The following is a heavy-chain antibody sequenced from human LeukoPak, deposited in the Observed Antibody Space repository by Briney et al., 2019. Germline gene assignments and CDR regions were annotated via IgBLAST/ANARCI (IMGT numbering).Heavy chain of an antibody. Sequence: SETLSLTCTVSGGSVSSGSYYWSWIRQPPGKGLEWIGYIYYSGSTNYNPSLKSRVTISVDTSKNQFPLKLSSVTAADTAVYYCARVLGRTYYFDYWGQGTLVTVSS. CDR2: IYYSGST. CDR1: GGSVSSGSYY. J-gene: IGHJ4*02. CDR3: ARVLGRTYYFDY. V-gene: IGHV4-61*01. D-gene: IGHD1-1*01.